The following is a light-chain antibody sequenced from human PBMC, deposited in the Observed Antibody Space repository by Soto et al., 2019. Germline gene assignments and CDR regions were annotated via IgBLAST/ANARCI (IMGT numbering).Light chain of an antibody. Sequence: DIQMTQSPSSLSASIGDRVTITCRASQSLSSWVAWYQKKPDKGPQLLISDTSRLETGVPSRFSGSWSGARCSRSLSKLYTDDSAIYYCQQYNTYPWTSGQGTKVES. CDR2: DTS. V-gene: IGKV1-5*01. J-gene: IGKJ1*01. CDR1: QSLSSW. CDR3: QQYNTYPWT.